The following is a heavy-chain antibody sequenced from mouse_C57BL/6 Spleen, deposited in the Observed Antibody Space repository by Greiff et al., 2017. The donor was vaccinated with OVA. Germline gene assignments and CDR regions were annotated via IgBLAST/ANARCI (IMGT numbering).Heavy chain of an antibody. CDR3: ARATTVEYYFDY. CDR1: GYSITSGYY. D-gene: IGHD1-1*01. J-gene: IGHJ2*01. CDR2: ISYDGSN. Sequence: EVKLMESGSGLVKPSQSLSLTCSVTGYSITSGYYWNWIRQFPGNKLEWMGYISYDGSNNYNPSLKNRISITRDTSKNQFFLKLNSVTTEDTATYYCARATTVEYYFDYWGQGTTLTVSS. V-gene: IGHV3-6*01.